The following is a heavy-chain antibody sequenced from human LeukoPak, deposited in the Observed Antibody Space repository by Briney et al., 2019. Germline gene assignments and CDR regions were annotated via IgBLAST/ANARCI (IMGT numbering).Heavy chain of an antibody. V-gene: IGHV3-23*01. D-gene: IGHD3-9*01. CDR2: ITSRGTT. CDR3: ATSYYDILTGYDY. Sequence: GGSLRLSCAASGFTFSHYGMNWVRQAPGKGLEWVSGITSRGTTYYAESVKGRFTISRDNSKNTLYLQMNSPRAEDTAAYYCATSYYDILTGYDYWGQGTLVTVSS. J-gene: IGHJ4*02. CDR1: GFTFSHYG.